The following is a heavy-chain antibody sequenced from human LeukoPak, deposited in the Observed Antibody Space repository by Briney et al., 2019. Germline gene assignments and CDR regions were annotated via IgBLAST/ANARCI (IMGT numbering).Heavy chain of an antibody. Sequence: GGSLRLSCAASGFTFGSYAMTWVRQAPGKGLEWVSDISGSGGTIYYADSVKGRFTISRDNSKNTAYLQMNSLRAEDTAIYYCAKEGTISRNNYFDYWGHGALVTVSS. CDR3: AKEGTISRNNYFDY. J-gene: IGHJ4*01. CDR2: ISGSGGTI. CDR1: GFTFGSYA. V-gene: IGHV3-23*01. D-gene: IGHD1-7*01.